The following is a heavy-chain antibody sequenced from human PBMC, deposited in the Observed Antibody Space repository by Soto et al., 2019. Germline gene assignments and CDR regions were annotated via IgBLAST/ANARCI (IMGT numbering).Heavy chain of an antibody. V-gene: IGHV4-59*01. J-gene: IGHJ6*02. Sequence: PSETLSLTCTVSGGSISSYYWSWIRQPPGKGLEWIGYIYYSGSTNYNPSLKSRVTISVDTSKNQFSLKLSSVTAADTAVYYCARGLAMVRGVTYYYYYGMDVWGQGTTVT. D-gene: IGHD3-10*01. CDR2: IYYSGST. CDR3: ARGLAMVRGVTYYYYYGMDV. CDR1: GGSISSYY.